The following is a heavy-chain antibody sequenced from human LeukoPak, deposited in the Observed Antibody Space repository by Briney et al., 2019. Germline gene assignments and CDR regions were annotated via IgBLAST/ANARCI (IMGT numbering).Heavy chain of an antibody. CDR1: GGSFSGYY. D-gene: IGHD6-6*01. V-gene: IGHV4-34*01. Sequence: SETLSLTCAVYGGSFSGYYWSWIRRPPGKGLEWIGEINHSGSTNYNPSLKSRVTISVDTSKNQFSLKLSSVTAADTAVYYCAREFPIAARLWFDPWGQGTLVTVSS. CDR3: AREFPIAARLWFDP. J-gene: IGHJ5*02. CDR2: INHSGST.